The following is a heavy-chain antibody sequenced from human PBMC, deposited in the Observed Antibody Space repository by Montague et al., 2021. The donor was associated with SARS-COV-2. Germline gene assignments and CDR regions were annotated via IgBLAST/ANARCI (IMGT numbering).Heavy chain of an antibody. CDR1: GGSISNDSYY. D-gene: IGHD3-9*01. Sequence: SETLSLTCTVSGGSISNDSYYWGWIRQPPGKGLEWIGYIYYTGNTYYNPSLKSRLTIYVDTSKNQFSLKLSSVTAADTAKFYCARLLTGSYAFDIWGQGTMVTVSS. CDR2: IYYTGNT. V-gene: IGHV4-39*01. J-gene: IGHJ3*02. CDR3: ARLLTGSYAFDI.